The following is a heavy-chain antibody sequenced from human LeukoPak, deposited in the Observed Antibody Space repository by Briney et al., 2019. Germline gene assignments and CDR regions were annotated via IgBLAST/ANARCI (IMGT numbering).Heavy chain of an antibody. Sequence: GGSLRLSCAASGFTFDDYAMHWVRQAPGKGLEWVSGISWNSGSIGYADSVKGRFTISRDNAKNSLYLQMNSLRAEDTALYYCAKDREAAAPCGMDVWGQGTTVTVSS. V-gene: IGHV3-9*01. CDR3: AKDREAAAPCGMDV. CDR1: GFTFDDYA. D-gene: IGHD6-13*01. J-gene: IGHJ6*02. CDR2: ISWNSGSI.